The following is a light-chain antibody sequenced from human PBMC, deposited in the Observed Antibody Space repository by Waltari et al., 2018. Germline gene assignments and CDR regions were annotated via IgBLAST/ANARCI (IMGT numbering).Light chain of an antibody. J-gene: IGLJ1*01. Sequence: QSVLTQPPSASGTPGQRVTISCSGSTSDIGGNTVVWYQQLPGTAPKLLIHSNGQRPSGSPDRFSGFKSGTSASLAISWLQSEDEGEYFCAAWDDSLTYVFGTGTKVTVL. CDR1: TSDIGGNT. V-gene: IGLV1-44*01. CDR3: AAWDDSLTYV. CDR2: SNG.